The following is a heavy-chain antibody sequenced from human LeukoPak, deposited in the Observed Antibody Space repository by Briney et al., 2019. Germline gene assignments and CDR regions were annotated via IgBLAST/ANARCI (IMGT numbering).Heavy chain of an antibody. J-gene: IGHJ4*02. CDR1: GFTFSSYW. CDR3: VRGTVAAAGVDY. Sequence: GGSLRLSCATSGFTFSSYWMHWVHQAPGKGLVWVSRINTDGRSTNYADSVKGRFTISRDNAKYTLYLQMNSLRAEDTAVYYCVRGTVAAAGVDYWGQGALVTVSS. D-gene: IGHD6-13*01. V-gene: IGHV3-74*01. CDR2: INTDGRST.